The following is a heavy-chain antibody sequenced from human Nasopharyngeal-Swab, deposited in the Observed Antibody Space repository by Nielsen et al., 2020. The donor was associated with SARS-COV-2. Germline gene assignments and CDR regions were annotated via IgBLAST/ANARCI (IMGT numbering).Heavy chain of an antibody. J-gene: IGHJ4*02. Sequence: SVKVSCKASGFTFSKSAVQWVRQARGQRLEWIGWIVVGSGNTNYAQKFRERVTITRDMSTRTAYMELSSLRSEDTAVYYCARGHSSSWYPFPFGYWGQGTLVTVSS. CDR1: GFTFSKSA. CDR3: ARGHSSSWYPFPFGY. CDR2: IVVGSGNT. D-gene: IGHD6-13*01. V-gene: IGHV1-58*01.